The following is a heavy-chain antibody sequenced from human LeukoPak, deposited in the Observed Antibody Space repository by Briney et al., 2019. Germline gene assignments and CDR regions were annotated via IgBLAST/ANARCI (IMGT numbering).Heavy chain of an antibody. CDR2: IYYSGST. Sequence: SETLSLTCTVSGGSISSYYWGWIRQPPGKGLEWIGSIYYSGSTYYNPSLKSRVTISVDTSKNQFSLKLSSVTAADTAVYYCGRAGGSSGYYSRLNAFDIWGQGTMVTVSS. CDR1: GGSISSYY. V-gene: IGHV4-39*07. CDR3: GRAGGSSGYYSRLNAFDI. D-gene: IGHD3-22*01. J-gene: IGHJ3*02.